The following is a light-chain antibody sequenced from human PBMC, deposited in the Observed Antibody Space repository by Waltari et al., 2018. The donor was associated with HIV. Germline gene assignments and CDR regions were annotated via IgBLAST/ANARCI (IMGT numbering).Light chain of an antibody. CDR1: QSVLYSSNNKNY. J-gene: IGKJ1*01. Sequence: IVMTQSPDSLAVSPGERATINCKSSQSVLYSSNNKNYLAWYQQKPGQPPKLLIYWASTRESGVPDRFSGSGSGTDFTLTISSLQAEDVALYYCQQYYSTPRTFGQGTKVEVK. CDR2: WAS. V-gene: IGKV4-1*01. CDR3: QQYYSTPRT.